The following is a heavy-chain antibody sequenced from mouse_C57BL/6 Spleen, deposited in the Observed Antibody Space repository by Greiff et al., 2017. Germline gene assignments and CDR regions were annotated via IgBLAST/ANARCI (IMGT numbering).Heavy chain of an antibody. V-gene: IGHV1-61*01. Sequence: QVQLQQPGAELVRPGSSVKLSCKASGYTFTSYWMDWVKQRPGQGLEWIGNIYPSDSETHYNQKFKDKATLTVDKSSSTAYMQRSSLTSEDSAVYYCARGGGNYEAWLAYWGQGTLVTVSA. CDR3: ARGGGNYEAWLAY. CDR1: GYTFTSYW. D-gene: IGHD2-1*01. CDR2: IYPSDSET. J-gene: IGHJ3*01.